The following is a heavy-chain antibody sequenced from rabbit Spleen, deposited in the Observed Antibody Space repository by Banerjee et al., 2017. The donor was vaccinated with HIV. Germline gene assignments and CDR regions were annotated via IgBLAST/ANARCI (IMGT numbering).Heavy chain of an antibody. CDR2: IDPIFHIA. CDR1: GFSFSNGYD. D-gene: IGHD4-1*01. Sequence: QEQLVESGGGLVKPEGSLTLTCTVSGFSFSNGYDMCWVRQAPGKGLEWIGYIDPIFHIATYANWVNGRFSISRENTQNTVYLQLSSLTAADTATYFCARDLTDAIGWNFGWWGQGTLVTVS. V-gene: IGHV1S43*01. CDR3: ARDLTDAIGWNFGW. J-gene: IGHJ3*01.